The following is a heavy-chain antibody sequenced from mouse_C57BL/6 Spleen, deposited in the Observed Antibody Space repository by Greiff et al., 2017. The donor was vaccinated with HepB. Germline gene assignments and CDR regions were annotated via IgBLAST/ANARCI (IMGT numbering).Heavy chain of an antibody. J-gene: IGHJ3*01. CDR1: GFTFSDYY. CDR3: ARQMATVEFAY. V-gene: IGHV5-12*01. Sequence: EVMLVESGGGLVQPGGSLKLSCAASGFTFSDYYMYWVRQTPEKRLEWVAYISNGGGSTYYPDTVKGRFTISRDNAKNTLYLQMSRLKSEDTAMYYCARQMATVEFAYWGQGTLVTVSA. D-gene: IGHD1-1*01. CDR2: ISNGGGST.